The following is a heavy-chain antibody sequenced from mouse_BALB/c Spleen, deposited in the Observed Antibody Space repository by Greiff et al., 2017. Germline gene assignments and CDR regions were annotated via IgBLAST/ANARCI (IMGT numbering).Heavy chain of an antibody. J-gene: IGHJ2*01. Sequence: DVQLVESGGGLVQPGGSRKLSCAASGFTFSSFGMHWVRQAPEKGLEWVAYISSGSSTIYYADTVKGRFTISRDNPKNTLFLQMTSLRSEDTAMYYCARGGRLYYFDYWGQGTTLTVSS. V-gene: IGHV5-17*02. CDR2: ISSGSSTI. CDR3: ARGGRLYYFDY. CDR1: GFTFSSFG.